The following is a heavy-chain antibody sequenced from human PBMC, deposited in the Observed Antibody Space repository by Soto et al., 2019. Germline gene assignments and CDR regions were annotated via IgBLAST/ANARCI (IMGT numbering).Heavy chain of an antibody. CDR1: GGTFSSYA. D-gene: IGHD1-20*01. CDR2: IIPIFGTA. CDR3: ASLTRRTRAY. Sequence: ASVKVSCKASGGTFSSYAISWVRQAPGQGLEWMGGIIPIFGTANYAQKFQGRVTITADESTSTAYMELSSLRSEDTAVYYCASLTRRTRAYWGQGTMVIVSS. V-gene: IGHV1-69*13. J-gene: IGHJ4*02.